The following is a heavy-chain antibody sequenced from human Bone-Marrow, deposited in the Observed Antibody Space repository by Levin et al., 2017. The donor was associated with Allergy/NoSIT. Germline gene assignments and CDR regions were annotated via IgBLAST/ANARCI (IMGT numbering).Heavy chain of an antibody. CDR2: VNPNTGNT. CDR3: ARAIRVASAATSYYFDY. D-gene: IGHD2-2*01. CDR1: GYTFINYD. J-gene: IGHJ4*02. V-gene: IGHV1-8*01. Sequence: ASVKVSCKASGYTFINYDINWVRQAAGQGLEWMGWVNPNTGNTGYAQKFQGRVTMTRNTSTSTAYMELSSLTSEDTAVVYCARAIRVASAATSYYFDYWGQGTLVTVSS.